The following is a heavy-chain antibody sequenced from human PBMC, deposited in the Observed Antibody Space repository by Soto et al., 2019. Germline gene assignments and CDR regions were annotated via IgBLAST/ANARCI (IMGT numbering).Heavy chain of an antibody. Sequence: QVQLVQSGAEVKKPGASVKVSCKASGYTFTSYDINWVRQATGQGLEWMGWMNPNSGNTGYAQKFQGRVTMTRNTSVSTAFMGLSSLRSEDTAVYYCAGGVDSMSSSGCYDGRDVWGQGTTVTVSS. CDR2: MNPNSGNT. D-gene: IGHD6-6*01. CDR3: AGGVDSMSSSGCYDGRDV. CDR1: GYTFTSYD. J-gene: IGHJ6*02. V-gene: IGHV1-8*01.